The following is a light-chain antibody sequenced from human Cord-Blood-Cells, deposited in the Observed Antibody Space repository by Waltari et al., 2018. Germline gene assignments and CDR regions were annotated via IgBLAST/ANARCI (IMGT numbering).Light chain of an antibody. Sequence: QSALTQPASVSGSPGQSTTISCTGTSSDVGGYNYVYWYQQHPGKAPKLMIYDVSNRPSGVSNRFSGSKSGNTASLTISGLQAEDEADYYCSSYTSSSTYVFGTGTKVTVL. CDR1: SSDVGGYNY. J-gene: IGLJ1*01. CDR3: SSYTSSSTYV. V-gene: IGLV2-14*01. CDR2: DVS.